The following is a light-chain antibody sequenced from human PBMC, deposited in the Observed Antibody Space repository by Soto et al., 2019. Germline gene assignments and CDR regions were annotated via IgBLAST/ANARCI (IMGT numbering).Light chain of an antibody. CDR3: TSYAASSFPYF. J-gene: IGLJ1*01. Sequence: QSVLTQPASVSGSPGQSISISCTGSTSDIGDYEYVSWYQQHPGKAPKLIIYEVSRRPSGISNRFSASKSGNTASLFISGLQAEDEADYYCTSYAASSFPYFFGTGTKLTVL. CDR1: TSDIGDYEY. V-gene: IGLV2-14*01. CDR2: EVS.